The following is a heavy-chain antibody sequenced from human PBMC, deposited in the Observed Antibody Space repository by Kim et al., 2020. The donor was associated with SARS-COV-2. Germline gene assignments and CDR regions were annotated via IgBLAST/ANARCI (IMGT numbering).Heavy chain of an antibody. CDR2: VNHSGSS. D-gene: IGHD2-15*01. CDR3: ANGGNYCSGGSCFDY. Sequence: SETLSLTCAVYGGSLSGYYWSWIRQPPGKGLEWIGEVNHSGSSNYNPSLKSRVTISVDTSKNEFSLKLTSVTAADTAVYYCANGGNYCSGGSCFDYW. CDR1: GGSLSGYY. J-gene: IGHJ4*01. V-gene: IGHV4-34*01.